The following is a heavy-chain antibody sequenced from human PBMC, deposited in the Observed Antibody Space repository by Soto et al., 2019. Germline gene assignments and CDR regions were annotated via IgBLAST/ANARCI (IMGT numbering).Heavy chain of an antibody. J-gene: IGHJ5*02. CDR1: GGSISSYY. CDR2: IYYSGST. Sequence: SETLSLTCTVSGGSISSYYWSWIRQPPGKGLEWIGYIYYSGSTNYNPSLKSRVTISVDTSKNQFSLKLSSVTAADTAVYYCARDKGSSIAARPGWFDPWGQGTLVTVSS. CDR3: ARDKGSSIAARPGWFDP. D-gene: IGHD6-6*01. V-gene: IGHV4-59*01.